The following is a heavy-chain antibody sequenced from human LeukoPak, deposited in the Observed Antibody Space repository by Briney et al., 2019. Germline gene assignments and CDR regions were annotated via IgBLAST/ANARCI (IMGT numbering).Heavy chain of an antibody. CDR2: IRCIGGST. CDR1: GFPYEDYV. Sequence: GGSVRLLCAASGFPYEDYVMRCLPQAPGKGGVDFSCIRCIGGSTGYDDYVKRRLTISRDNAKNSLYLQMNRLRAEDTALYYCARDPGAGLVGAVWNDCWRGGTVVTAS. V-gene: IGHV3-20*04. D-gene: IGHD1-26*01. J-gene: IGHJ4*02. CDR3: ARDPGAGLVGAVWNDC.